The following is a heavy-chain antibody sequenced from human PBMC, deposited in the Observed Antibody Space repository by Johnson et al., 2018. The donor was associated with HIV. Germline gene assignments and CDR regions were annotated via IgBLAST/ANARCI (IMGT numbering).Heavy chain of an antibody. D-gene: IGHD3-10*01. CDR1: GFTFSTYA. J-gene: IGHJ3*01. Sequence: VQLVESGGGLVQPGGSLRLSCAASGFTFSTYAMSWVRQAPGKGLEWVSGISGSGGSPYYADSVKGRITISRDNSKNTLYPQMNSLRAEDTAVYYCAKATAGYHGSGSYYNDAFDVWGQGTMVTVSS. CDR3: AKATAGYHGSGSYYNDAFDV. CDR2: ISGSGGSP. V-gene: IGHV3-23*04.